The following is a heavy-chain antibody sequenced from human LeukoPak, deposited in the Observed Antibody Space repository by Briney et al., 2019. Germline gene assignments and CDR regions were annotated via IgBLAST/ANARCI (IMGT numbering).Heavy chain of an antibody. CDR3: ARGPQDYGGHSDYNDGFDI. Sequence: SETLSLTCTVSDGSISGYYWSWIRQPAGKGQEWIGRIYTSGSTNYNPSLKSRVTMSVDTSKNHFSLKLSSVTAADTAVYYCARGPQDYGGHSDYNDGFDIWGQGTMVTVSS. V-gene: IGHV4-4*07. J-gene: IGHJ3*02. CDR2: IYTSGST. D-gene: IGHD4-23*01. CDR1: DGSISGYY.